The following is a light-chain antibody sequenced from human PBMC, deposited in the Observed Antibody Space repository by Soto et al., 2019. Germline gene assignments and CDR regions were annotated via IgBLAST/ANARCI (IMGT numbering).Light chain of an antibody. J-gene: IGLJ1*01. V-gene: IGLV2-14*03. CDR2: DVS. Sequence: QSALTQPASVSGSPGQSITISCTGTSSDVGNYNYVSWHQHHPGKAPKLMINDVSNRPSGVSSRFSGSKSGNTASLIISGLQAEDEADYYCSSYTSSDTYVFGTGTKVTVL. CDR1: SSDVGNYNY. CDR3: SSYTSSDTYV.